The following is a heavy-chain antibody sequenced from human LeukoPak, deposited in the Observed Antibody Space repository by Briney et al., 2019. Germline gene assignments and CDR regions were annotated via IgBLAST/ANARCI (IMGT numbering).Heavy chain of an antibody. CDR3: AKDDYGDYGLYDY. D-gene: IGHD4-17*01. CDR1: GFTFSSYG. CDR2: IRYDGSNK. J-gene: IGHJ4*02. Sequence: GGSLRLSCAASGFTFSSYGMHCVLQAPGKGLEWVAFIRYDGSNKYYADSVKGRFTISRDNSKNTLYLQMNSLRAEDTAVYYCAKDDYGDYGLYDYWGQGTLVTVSS. V-gene: IGHV3-30*02.